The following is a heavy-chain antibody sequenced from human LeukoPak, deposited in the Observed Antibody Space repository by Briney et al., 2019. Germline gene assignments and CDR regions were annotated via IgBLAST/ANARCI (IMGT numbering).Heavy chain of an antibody. Sequence: ASVKVSCKASGYTFTGYAMNWVRQAPGQGLEWMGWINTNTGNPTYAQGFTGRFVFSLDTSVSTAYLQISSLKAEDTAVYYCARAYCSGGSCYFDYWGQGTLVTVSS. D-gene: IGHD2-15*01. CDR1: GYTFTGYA. CDR3: ARAYCSGGSCYFDY. CDR2: INTNTGNP. V-gene: IGHV7-4-1*02. J-gene: IGHJ4*02.